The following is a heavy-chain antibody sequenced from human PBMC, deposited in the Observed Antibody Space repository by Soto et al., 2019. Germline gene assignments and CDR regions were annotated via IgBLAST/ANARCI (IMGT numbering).Heavy chain of an antibody. CDR3: ASWLWFGEFTTYYYYGMDV. D-gene: IGHD3-10*01. J-gene: IGHJ6*02. CDR2: ISAYNGNT. V-gene: IGHV1-18*01. Sequence: QVQLVQSGAEVKKPGASVKVSCKASGYTFTSYGISWVRQAPGQGLEWMGWISAYNGNTNYAQKLQGRVTMTTDTSTSRAYMELRSLISDDTAVYSWASWLWFGEFTTYYYYGMDVWGQGTTVTVSS. CDR1: GYTFTSYG.